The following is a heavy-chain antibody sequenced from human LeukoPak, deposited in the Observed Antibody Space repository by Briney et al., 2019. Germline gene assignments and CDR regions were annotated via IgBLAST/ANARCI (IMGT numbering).Heavy chain of an antibody. CDR3: ARDRYGDRGGIFDY. J-gene: IGHJ4*02. Sequence: SETLSLTCTVSGGSISSSSYYWGWIRQPPGKGLEWIGSIYYSGSTYYNPSLKSRVTISVDTSKNQFSLKLSSVTAADTAVYYRARDRYGDRGGIFDYWGQGTLVTVSS. CDR1: GGSISSSSYY. CDR2: IYYSGST. D-gene: IGHD4-17*01. V-gene: IGHV4-39*07.